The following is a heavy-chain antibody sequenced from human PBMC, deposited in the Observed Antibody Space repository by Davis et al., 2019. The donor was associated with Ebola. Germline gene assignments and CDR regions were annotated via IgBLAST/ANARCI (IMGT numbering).Heavy chain of an antibody. Sequence: GESLKISCAASGFTFSSYGMHWVRQAPGKGLEWVAVIWYDGSNKYYADSVKGRFTISRDNSKNTLYLQMNSLRAEDTAVYYCAKPPWVFTMIVVSYYFDYWGQGALVTVSS. CDR2: IWYDGSNK. CDR3: AKPPWVFTMIVVSYYFDY. CDR1: GFTFSSYG. V-gene: IGHV3-33*06. D-gene: IGHD3-22*01. J-gene: IGHJ4*02.